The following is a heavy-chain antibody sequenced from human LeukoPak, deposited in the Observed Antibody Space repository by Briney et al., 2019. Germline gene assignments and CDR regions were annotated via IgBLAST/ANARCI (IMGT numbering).Heavy chain of an antibody. D-gene: IGHD3-3*01. Sequence: ASVTVSCTASGYTFTGYYMHWVRQAPGQGLEWMGWINPNSGGTNYAQTFQGRVTITRDTSTSTAYMELSRLRSDDTAVYYCARTHYVLRFLEWLSPTDYWGQGTLVTVSS. V-gene: IGHV1-2*02. J-gene: IGHJ4*02. CDR2: INPNSGGT. CDR1: GYTFTGYY. CDR3: ARTHYVLRFLEWLSPTDY.